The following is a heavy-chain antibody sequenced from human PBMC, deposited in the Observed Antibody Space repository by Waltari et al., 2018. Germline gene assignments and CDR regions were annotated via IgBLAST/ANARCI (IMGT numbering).Heavy chain of an antibody. CDR3: VRALTTPNDY. V-gene: IGHV3-21*03. J-gene: IGHJ4*02. CDR1: GFTIRTFG. Sequence: VQLVESGGGLVKPGGSLRLHCAVSGFTIRTFGMSWVRQAPGKGLEWVATTTDGNAYLYYADSVRGRFTVSTDNAKSSLYLQMNNLRAEDTGVYYCVRALTTPNDYWGRGTLVTVSS. D-gene: IGHD4-17*01. CDR2: TTDGNAYL.